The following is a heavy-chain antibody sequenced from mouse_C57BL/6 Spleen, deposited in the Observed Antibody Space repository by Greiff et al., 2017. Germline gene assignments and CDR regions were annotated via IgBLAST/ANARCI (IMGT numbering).Heavy chain of an antibody. Sequence: QVQLQQPGAELVKPGASVKVSCKASGYTFTSYWMHWVKQRPGQGLEWIGRIHPSDGDTNYNQKFKGKATLTVDKSSSTAYMQLISLTSEDSAVYYCAIKEFAYWGQGTLVTVSA. V-gene: IGHV1-74*01. CDR1: GYTFTSYW. CDR2: IHPSDGDT. J-gene: IGHJ3*01. CDR3: AIKEFAY.